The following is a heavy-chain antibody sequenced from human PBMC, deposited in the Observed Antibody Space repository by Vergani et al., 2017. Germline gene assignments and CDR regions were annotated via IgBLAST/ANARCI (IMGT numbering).Heavy chain of an antibody. CDR2: VDPEDGET. CDR1: GYTFTDHS. Sequence: ELQLVQSGAEVKKPGATMQISCKVSGYTFTDHSMHWVKQAPGKGLEWMGLVDPEDGETIYAEKFKGRVTIAADTSTDTAHLELSSLRSEDTAVYYCATPQTVTTGGMEVWGQGTTVIVSS. CDR3: ATPQTVTTGGMEV. D-gene: IGHD4-17*01. J-gene: IGHJ6*02. V-gene: IGHV1-69-2*01.